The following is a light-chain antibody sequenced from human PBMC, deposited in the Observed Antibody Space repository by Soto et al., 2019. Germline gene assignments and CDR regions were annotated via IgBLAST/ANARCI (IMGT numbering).Light chain of an antibody. Sequence: EIVLTQSPATLSLSPGERATLSCRASQSVSSYLAWYQQKPGQAPRLLIYDAYNRATGIPARFSGSGSVTDFTLIISSLEHEDFSVYYCQQRSNWPTFGGGTKVEIK. J-gene: IGKJ4*01. V-gene: IGKV3-11*01. CDR3: QQRSNWPT. CDR2: DAY. CDR1: QSVSSY.